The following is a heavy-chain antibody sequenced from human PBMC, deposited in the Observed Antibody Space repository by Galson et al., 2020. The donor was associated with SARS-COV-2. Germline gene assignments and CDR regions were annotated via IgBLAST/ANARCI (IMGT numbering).Heavy chain of an antibody. CDR1: GGSISSYY. V-gene: IGHV4-59*01. J-gene: IGHJ4*02. CDR2: IYYSGST. D-gene: IGHD3-10*01. CDR3: ARAVASMVRGVMFDY. Sequence: SETLSLTCTVSGGSISSYYWSWIRQPPGKGLEWIGYIYYSGSTNYNPSLKSRVTISVDTSKNQFSLKLSSVTAADTAVYYCARAVASMVRGVMFDYWGQGTLVTVSS.